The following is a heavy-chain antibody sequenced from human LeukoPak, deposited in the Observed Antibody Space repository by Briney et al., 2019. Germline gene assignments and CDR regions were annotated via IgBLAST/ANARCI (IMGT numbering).Heavy chain of an antibody. V-gene: IGHV3-53*01. CDR1: GFTFSTYG. CDR3: AREGDSSGYYYNYFDY. CDR2: IYSGGST. D-gene: IGHD3-22*01. Sequence: PGGSLRLSCAASGFTFSTYGMHWVRQAPGKGLEWVSVIYSGGSTYYADSVKGRFTISRDNSKNTLYLQMNSLRAEDTAVYYCAREGDSSGYYYNYFDYWGQGTLVTVSS. J-gene: IGHJ4*02.